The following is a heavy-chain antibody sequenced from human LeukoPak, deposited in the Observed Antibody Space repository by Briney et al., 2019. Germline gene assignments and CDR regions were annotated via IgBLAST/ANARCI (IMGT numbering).Heavy chain of an antibody. CDR3: ARWGHDNSGYHFDY. J-gene: IGHJ4*02. CDR1: GGSVSSGSYY. CDR2: IYYSGST. Sequence: SETLSLTCTVSGGSVSSGSYYWSWIRQPPGKGLEWIGYIYYSGSTNYNPSLKSRVTISVDTSKNQFSLKLSSVTAADTAVYYCARWGHDNSGYHFDYWGQGSLVTASS. V-gene: IGHV4-61*01. D-gene: IGHD3-22*01.